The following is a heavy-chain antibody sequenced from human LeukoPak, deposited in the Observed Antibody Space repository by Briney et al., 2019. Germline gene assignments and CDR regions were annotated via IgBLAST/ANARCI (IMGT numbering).Heavy chain of an antibody. Sequence: GGSLRLSCAASGFSFSDYYMSWIRQAPGKGLEWLSYIDGTSTFTNYADSVKGRFTISRDNAKNTLYLQMNSLRAEDTAVYYCARSLLDSSGYNWFDPWGQGTLVTVSS. J-gene: IGHJ5*02. D-gene: IGHD3-22*01. CDR1: GFSFSDYY. V-gene: IGHV3-11*06. CDR3: ARSLLDSSGYNWFDP. CDR2: IDGTSTFT.